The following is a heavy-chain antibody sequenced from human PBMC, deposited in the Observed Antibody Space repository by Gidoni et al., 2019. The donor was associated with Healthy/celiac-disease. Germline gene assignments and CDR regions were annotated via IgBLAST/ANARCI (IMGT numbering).Heavy chain of an antibody. CDR1: GFTFSSYS. Sequence: EVQLVESGGGWVQPGGSLRLSCAAAGFTFSSYSMTWVRQAPGKGLEWVSYISSSSSTIYYADSVKGRFTISRDNAKNSLYLQMNSLRDEDTAVYYCARVDQYYFGDYGMDVWGQGTTVTVSS. V-gene: IGHV3-48*02. J-gene: IGHJ6*02. CDR3: ARVDQYYFGDYGMDV. D-gene: IGHD3-10*01. CDR2: ISSSSSTI.